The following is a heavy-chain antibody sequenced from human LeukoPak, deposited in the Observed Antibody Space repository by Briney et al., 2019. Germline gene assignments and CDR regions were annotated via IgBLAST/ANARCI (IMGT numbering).Heavy chain of an antibody. CDR1: GYTFTIYD. V-gene: IGHV1-8*03. Sequence: SVTVSCTASGYTFTIYDINWVRQGTGQGLEWMGWMNPNSGNTGYAQKFQGRVTITRNTSISTAYMELSGLRSEDTAVYYCARGRSTGFPYYFEYWGQGTLVTVSP. CDR2: MNPNSGNT. J-gene: IGHJ4*02. CDR3: ARGRSTGFPYYFEY.